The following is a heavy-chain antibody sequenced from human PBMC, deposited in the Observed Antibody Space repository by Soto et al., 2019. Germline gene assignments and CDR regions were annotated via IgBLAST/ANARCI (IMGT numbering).Heavy chain of an antibody. J-gene: IGHJ3*02. D-gene: IGHD4-17*01. CDR2: IYYSGTK. V-gene: IGHV4-31*03. CDR3: AREKEADSGDYNAFDI. CDR1: GDSINNGDCY. Sequence: QVQLQESGPGLVKPSQTLSLTCTVSGDSINNGDCYWSWLRQLPGKGLEWIGYIYYSGTKYYNPSLKSRVSMSVDTSKTQFSLNLTSVTAADTAVYYCAREKEADSGDYNAFDIWGQGTVVTVSS.